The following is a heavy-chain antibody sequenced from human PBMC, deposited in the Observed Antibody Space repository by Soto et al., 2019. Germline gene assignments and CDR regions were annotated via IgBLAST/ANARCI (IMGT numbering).Heavy chain of an antibody. CDR3: ARDSGTTTLISYSLDY. Sequence: QVQLVESGGGVVQPGRSLRLSCEASGFTFSSYGMHWVRQAPGKGLEWVAVIWYDGSNTFFADSVKGRFTIFRDNSKSTLYLQMNSLRAKDTALYYCARDSGTTTLISYSLDYWGQGTLVTVSS. CDR1: GFTFSSYG. V-gene: IGHV3-33*01. J-gene: IGHJ4*02. D-gene: IGHD3-10*01. CDR2: IWYDGSNT.